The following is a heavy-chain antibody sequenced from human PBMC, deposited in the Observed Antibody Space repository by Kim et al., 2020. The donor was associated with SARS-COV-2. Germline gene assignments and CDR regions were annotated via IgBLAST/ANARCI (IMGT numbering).Heavy chain of an antibody. Sequence: GGSLRLSCVASGFDFRAFPLHWVRRAPRKGLEWVALISPDGSDTHYAESVTGRFTISRDNFGRTLSLQMNSLRPEDTALYYCVRAYNSGWHNFDFWGQGALVTVSS. CDR2: ISPDGSDT. CDR1: GFDFRAFP. D-gene: IGHD6-25*01. J-gene: IGHJ4*02. V-gene: IGHV3-30*04. CDR3: VRAYNSGWHNFDF.